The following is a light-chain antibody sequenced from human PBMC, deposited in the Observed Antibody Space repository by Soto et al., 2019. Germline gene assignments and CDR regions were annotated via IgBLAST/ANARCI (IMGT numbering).Light chain of an antibody. CDR1: QSISSY. CDR2: AAS. J-gene: IGKJ2*01. CDR3: QQSYSTPMYT. V-gene: IGKV1-39*01. Sequence: DIQMTQSPSSLSASVGDRVTITCRASQSISSYLNWYQQKPGKAPKLLIYAASSLQSGVPSRFSGSVSATDFPLTISSLQPEDFATYYCQQSYSTPMYTFGQGPKLEIK.